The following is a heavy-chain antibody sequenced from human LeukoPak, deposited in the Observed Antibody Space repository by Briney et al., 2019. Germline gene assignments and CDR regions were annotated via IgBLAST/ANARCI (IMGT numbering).Heavy chain of an antibody. D-gene: IGHD3-22*01. V-gene: IGHV3-74*01. CDR3: ARARNDYDSNGFSFLDY. CDR2: INPDGSST. CDR1: GFTFSRYW. Sequence: GGSLRLSCAASGFTFSRYWMHWVRQAPGKGLVWVSHINPDGSSTRYADSVKGRFTISRDNAKNTLYLQMNSLRAEDTALYYCARARNDYDSNGFSFLDYWGQGTLVTVSS. J-gene: IGHJ4*02.